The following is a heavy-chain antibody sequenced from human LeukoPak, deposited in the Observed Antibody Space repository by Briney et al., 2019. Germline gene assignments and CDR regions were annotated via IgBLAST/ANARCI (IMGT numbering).Heavy chain of an antibody. CDR3: AKDATASPYFHWFDN. CDR1: GFTFSSYA. Sequence: PWGSLRLSCAASGFTFSSYAMNWVRQAPGKGLEWVVGISSGDRTFHAESVKGRFTISRDKSKDTLYLQMNSLRAEDTAVYYCAKDATASPYFHWFDNWGQGTQVIVSS. D-gene: IGHD3-9*01. V-gene: IGHV3-23*01. CDR2: ISSGDRT. J-gene: IGHJ4*02.